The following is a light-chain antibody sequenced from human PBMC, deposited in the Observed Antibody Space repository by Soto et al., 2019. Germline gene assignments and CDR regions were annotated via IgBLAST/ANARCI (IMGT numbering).Light chain of an antibody. CDR3: SAYTVSRTYG. J-gene: IGLJ1*01. CDR2: NVY. Sequence: QSLLTQPASVSGSPGQSITISCTGTSSDVGAYNFVSWHQQHPGKAPKLMIYNVYDRPSGISYRFSGSKSGNTASLTISGLQGEDEADYYCSAYTVSRTYGVGKGTKVTVL. V-gene: IGLV2-14*03. CDR1: SSDVGAYNF.